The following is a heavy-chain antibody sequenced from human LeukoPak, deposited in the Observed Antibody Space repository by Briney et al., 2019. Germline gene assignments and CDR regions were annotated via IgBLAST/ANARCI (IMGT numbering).Heavy chain of an antibody. D-gene: IGHD3-22*01. V-gene: IGHV1-69*05. J-gene: IGHJ4*02. CDR2: IIPLFGTA. Sequence: ASVKVSCKASGGTFSSYAISSVRQAPGQGLEWMGGIIPLFGTANYAQKFQGRLTITTDESTSTAYMELSSLRSEDTAVYYCARGFHYDSSGYYYFYWGQGTLVTVSS. CDR3: ARGFHYDSSGYYYFY. CDR1: GGTFSSYA.